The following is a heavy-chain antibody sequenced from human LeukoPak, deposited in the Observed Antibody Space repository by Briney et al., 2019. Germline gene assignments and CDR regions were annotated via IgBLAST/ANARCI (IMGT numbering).Heavy chain of an antibody. J-gene: IGHJ6*03. Sequence: SETLSLTCTVSGGSISSYYWSWIRQPAGKGLEWIGRIYTSGSTNYNPSLKSRVTMSVDTSKNQFSLKLSSVTAADAAVYYCAREFGVGASNYYYYYMDVWGKGTTVTVSS. D-gene: IGHD1-26*01. CDR1: GGSISSYY. V-gene: IGHV4-4*07. CDR2: IYTSGST. CDR3: AREFGVGASNYYYYYMDV.